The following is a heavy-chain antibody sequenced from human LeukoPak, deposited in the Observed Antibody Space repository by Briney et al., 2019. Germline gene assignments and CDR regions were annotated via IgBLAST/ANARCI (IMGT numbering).Heavy chain of an antibody. CDR1: GFTFSSYE. D-gene: IGHD3-22*01. CDR3: ARDRYDSSGIFGY. V-gene: IGHV3-48*03. J-gene: IGHJ4*02. Sequence: PGGSLRLSCAASGFTFSSYEMNWVRQAPGKGLEWVSYISSSGSTIYYADSVKGRFTISRDNAKNSLYLQMNSLRAEDTAVYYCARDRYDSSGIFGYWGQGILVTVSS. CDR2: ISSSGSTI.